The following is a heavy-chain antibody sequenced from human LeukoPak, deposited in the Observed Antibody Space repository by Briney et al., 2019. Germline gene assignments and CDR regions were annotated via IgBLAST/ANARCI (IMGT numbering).Heavy chain of an antibody. D-gene: IGHD3-9*01. Sequence: SGTLSLTCAVSGGSISSSNWWSWVRQPPGKGLEWIGEIYHNGNTNYNPSLKSRVTISVDKSKSQISLKLNSVTAADTAVYYCARAYRSYYDILTGYSHDAFDIWGQGTMVTVSS. J-gene: IGHJ3*02. CDR2: IYHNGNT. CDR3: ARAYRSYYDILTGYSHDAFDI. CDR1: GGSISSSNW. V-gene: IGHV4-4*02.